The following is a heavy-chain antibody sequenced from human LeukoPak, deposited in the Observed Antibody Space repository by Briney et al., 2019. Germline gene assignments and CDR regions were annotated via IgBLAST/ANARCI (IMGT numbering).Heavy chain of an antibody. V-gene: IGHV4-61*08. Sequence: SETLSLTCTVSGGSISSGGYYWSWTRQPPGKGLEWIGYIYNSGSTNYNPSLKSRVTISVDTFKNQFSLKLSSVSAADTAVYYCARGPPPDLDYWGRGTLVTVSS. CDR2: IYNSGST. J-gene: IGHJ4*02. CDR1: GGSISSGGYY. CDR3: ARGPPPDLDY.